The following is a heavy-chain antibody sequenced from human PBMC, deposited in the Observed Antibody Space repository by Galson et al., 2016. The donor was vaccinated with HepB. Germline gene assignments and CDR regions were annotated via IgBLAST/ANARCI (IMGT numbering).Heavy chain of an antibody. V-gene: IGHV3-30*04. D-gene: IGHD2-2*01. CDR1: GFTFGTSA. CDR2: ISYDGSNK. J-gene: IGHJ4*02. Sequence: LRLSCAASGFTFGTSAMHWVRQAPGKGLEWVAVISYDGSNKYYADSVKGRFTISRDNSKNMLFLQMNSLRAEDTALYYCASPYCTSTSCFWGNFDYWGREPWSPSPQ. CDR3: ASPYCTSTSCFWGNFDY.